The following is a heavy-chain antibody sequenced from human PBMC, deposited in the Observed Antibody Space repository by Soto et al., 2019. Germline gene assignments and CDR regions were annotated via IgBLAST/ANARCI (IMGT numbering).Heavy chain of an antibody. J-gene: IGHJ6*03. CDR3: ARGRMTTVTTYYYYMDV. D-gene: IGHD4-17*01. CDR1: GYTFTSYG. V-gene: IGHV1-18*01. Sequence: ASVKVSCKASGYTFTSYGISWVRQAPGQGLEWMGWISAYNGNTNYAQKLQGRVTMTTDTSTSTAYMELRSLRSDDTAVYYCARGRMTTVTTYYYYMDVWGKGTTDTVSS. CDR2: ISAYNGNT.